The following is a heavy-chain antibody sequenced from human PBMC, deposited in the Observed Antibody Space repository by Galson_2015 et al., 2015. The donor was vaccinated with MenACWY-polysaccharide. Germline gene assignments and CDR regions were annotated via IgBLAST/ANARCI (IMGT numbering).Heavy chain of an antibody. V-gene: IGHV3-23*01. CDR1: GFTFSSYA. J-gene: IGHJ4*02. CDR3: AKFPQGVAVLGGLDY. CDR2: ISGSGGST. D-gene: IGHD6-19*01. Sequence: SLRLSCAASGFTFSSYAMRWVRQAPGKGLEWVSDISGSGGSTYYADSVKGRFTIPRDNSKNTLYLQMNSLRAEDTAVYYCAKFPQGVAVLGGLDYWGQGTLVTVSS.